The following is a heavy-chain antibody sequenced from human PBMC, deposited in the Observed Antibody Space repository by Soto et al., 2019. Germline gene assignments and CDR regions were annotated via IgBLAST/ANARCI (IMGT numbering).Heavy chain of an antibody. Sequence: ETLSLTCNVSGGSVSSSSYYWGWIRQAPGKGLEWIVSTYYSAGTYYNPSLKSRITTSMDASKNQFSLTVTSVTAADTAIYYCARHASRGYSSSWYFEDWGQGTPVTVSS. CDR2: TYYSAGT. V-gene: IGHV4-39*01. D-gene: IGHD6-13*01. CDR1: GGSVSSSSYY. J-gene: IGHJ4*02. CDR3: ARHASRGYSSSWYFED.